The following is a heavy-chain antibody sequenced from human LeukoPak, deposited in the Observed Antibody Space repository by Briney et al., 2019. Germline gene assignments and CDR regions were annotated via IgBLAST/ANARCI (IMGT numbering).Heavy chain of an antibody. CDR1: GFTFSTYA. CDR3: AKEGYRYGYAIDY. CDR2: ISGSGGST. D-gene: IGHD5-18*01. V-gene: IGHV3-23*01. Sequence: TGGSLRLSCAASGFTFSTYAMSWVRQAPGKGLEWVSAISGSGGSTYYADSVKGRFTISRDNSKNTLYLQMNSLRAEDTAVYYCAKEGYRYGYAIDYSGQGTLVTVSS. J-gene: IGHJ4*02.